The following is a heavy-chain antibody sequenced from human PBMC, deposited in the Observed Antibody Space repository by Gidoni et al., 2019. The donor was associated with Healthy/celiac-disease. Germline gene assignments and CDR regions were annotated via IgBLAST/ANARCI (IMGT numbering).Heavy chain of an antibody. CDR1: GGSISSYY. CDR2: TYYSGST. CDR3: AREGSTYSRTFDY. V-gene: IGHV4-59*01. D-gene: IGHD6-13*01. J-gene: IGHJ4*02. Sequence: QVQLQESGPGLVKPSETLSLTCPVTGGSISSYYWRWIRQPPGKGLEWIGYTYYSGSTNYNPSLKSRVTISVDTSKNQCSLKLSSVTAADTAVYYCAREGSTYSRTFDYWGQGTLVTVSS.